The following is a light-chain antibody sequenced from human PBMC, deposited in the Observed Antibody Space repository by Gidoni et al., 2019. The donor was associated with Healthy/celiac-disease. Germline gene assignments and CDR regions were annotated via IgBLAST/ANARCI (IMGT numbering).Light chain of an antibody. Sequence: IQMTQSPSSLSASVGDRVTSTRRASQSISSHLNWYQQKPGKAPKLLIYAASSLQSGVPSRFSGSGSGTDFTLTISSLQPEDFANYYWQQSYSTPRTFGQGTKVEIK. CDR2: AAS. V-gene: IGKV1-39*01. J-gene: IGKJ1*01. CDR1: QSISSH. CDR3: QQSYSTPRT.